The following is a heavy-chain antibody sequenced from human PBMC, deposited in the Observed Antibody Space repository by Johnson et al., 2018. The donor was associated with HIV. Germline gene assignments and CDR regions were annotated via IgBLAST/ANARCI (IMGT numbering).Heavy chain of an antibody. J-gene: IGHJ3*02. V-gene: IGHV3-30-3*01. CDR2: ISYDGSNK. CDR1: GFTFSSYA. CDR3: ARDRGPLVVTAIHDGNSGAFDI. D-gene: IGHD2-21*02. Sequence: QVQLVESGGGVVQPGRSLRLSCAASGFTFSSYAMHWVRQAPGKGLEWVAVISYDGSNKYYADSVKGRFTISRDNSKNTLYLQMNSLSAEATAVYDCARDRGPLVVTAIHDGNSGAFDIWGQGTMVTVSS.